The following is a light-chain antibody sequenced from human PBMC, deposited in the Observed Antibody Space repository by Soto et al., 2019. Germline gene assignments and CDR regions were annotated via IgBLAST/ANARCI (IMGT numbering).Light chain of an antibody. CDR1: QSISTY. CDR3: QQTCSTPPT. V-gene: IGKV1-39*01. CDR2: AAS. Sequence: DIQMTQSPSSLSASVGHRVTITSRASQSISTYLNWYQQKAGLAPKLLIYAASSLQSGVPSRFSGSGSGTDFTLTISSLQPEDFATYYCQQTCSTPPTFGQGTKVDIK. J-gene: IGKJ1*01.